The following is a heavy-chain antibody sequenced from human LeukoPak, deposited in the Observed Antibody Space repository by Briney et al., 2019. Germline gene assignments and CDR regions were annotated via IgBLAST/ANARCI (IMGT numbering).Heavy chain of an antibody. V-gene: IGHV4-34*01. CDR3: ARGLYSYGRVHFYY. CDR1: GGSFSGYY. CDR2: INHSGST. D-gene: IGHD5-18*01. J-gene: IGHJ4*02. Sequence: SETLSLTCAVYGGSFSGYYWSWIRQPPGKGLEWIGEINHSGSTNYNPSLKSRVTISVDTSKNQFSLKLSSVTAADTAVYYCARGLYSYGRVHFYYWGQGTLVTGSS.